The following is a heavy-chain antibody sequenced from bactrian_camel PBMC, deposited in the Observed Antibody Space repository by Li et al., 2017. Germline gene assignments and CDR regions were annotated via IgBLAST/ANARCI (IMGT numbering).Heavy chain of an antibody. J-gene: IGHJ4*01. CDR3: AATWQGYCYSPLTSNMHTH. V-gene: IGHV3S53*01. Sequence: HVQLVESGGGAVQSGGSLRLSCVASGYRGRCMGWFRQAPGKEREGVAEPASDGGARYADSVKGRFTISQDYAKTTLYLQLDSLKPEDTAMYYCAATWQGYCYSPLTSNMHTHWGQGTQVTVS. CDR1: GYRGRC. D-gene: IGHD2*01. CDR2: PASDGGA.